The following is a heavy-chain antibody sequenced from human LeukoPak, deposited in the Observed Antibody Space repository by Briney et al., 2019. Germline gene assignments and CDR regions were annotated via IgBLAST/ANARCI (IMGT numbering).Heavy chain of an antibody. D-gene: IGHD3-22*01. Sequence: SETLSLTCSVSGGSIRSGSLYWSWIRQPAGKALEWIGHTHTTGSTHYNPSLKSRVTISLDTSKNQFSLKLSSVTAADTAVYYCARYLARYSDTSGHFSLRNALDIWGQGTMVTVSS. J-gene: IGHJ3*02. CDR3: ARYLARYSDTSGHFSLRNALDI. CDR1: GGSIRSGSLY. CDR2: THTTGST. V-gene: IGHV4-61*09.